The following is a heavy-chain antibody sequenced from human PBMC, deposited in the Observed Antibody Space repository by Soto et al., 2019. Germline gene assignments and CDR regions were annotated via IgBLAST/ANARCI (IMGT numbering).Heavy chain of an antibody. J-gene: IGHJ4*02. Sequence: QVHLVQSGAEVKKPGASVKVSCQGSGYAFTTYGITWVRQAPGQGLGWMGWISAHNGNTNYAQKLQGRGTVTRDTSTSTAYMELRSLRYDDTAVYYCARGRYGDYWGQGALVTVSS. CDR3: ARGRYGDY. D-gene: IGHD1-1*01. V-gene: IGHV1-18*01. CDR2: ISAHNGNT. CDR1: GYAFTTYG.